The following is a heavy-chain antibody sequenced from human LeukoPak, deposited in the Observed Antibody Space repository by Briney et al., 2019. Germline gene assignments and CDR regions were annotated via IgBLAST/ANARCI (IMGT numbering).Heavy chain of an antibody. Sequence: SETLSLTCTVSGDSMGRYYWSWIRQPPGKGLEWIGYVHYYGSTNYNPSLKSRVTISRDTSKNRFSLRLSSVTAADTAVYYCARGPAMTTVTTGDYWGQGTLVTVSS. CDR2: VHYYGST. CDR1: GDSMGRYY. D-gene: IGHD4-17*01. V-gene: IGHV4-59*01. J-gene: IGHJ4*02. CDR3: ARGPAMTTVTTGDY.